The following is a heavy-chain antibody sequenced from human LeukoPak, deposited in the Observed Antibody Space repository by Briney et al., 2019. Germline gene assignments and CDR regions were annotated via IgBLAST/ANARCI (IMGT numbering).Heavy chain of an antibody. D-gene: IGHD2-15*01. V-gene: IGHV3-48*01. CDR2: ISGSSTTI. CDR3: ARDDSPFDY. J-gene: IGHJ4*02. Sequence: GGSLRLSCAASGFTFSTYSMTWVRQAPGKGLEWVSYISGSSTTIYYADSVNGRFTISRDNGKNSLYLQMNSLRAEDTAVYYCARDDSPFDYWGQGTLVTVSS. CDR1: GFTFSTYS.